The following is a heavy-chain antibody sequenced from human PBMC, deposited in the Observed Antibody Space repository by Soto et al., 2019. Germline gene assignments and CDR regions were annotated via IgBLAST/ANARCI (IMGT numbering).Heavy chain of an antibody. CDR2: IFTGGST. D-gene: IGHD6-19*01. V-gene: IGHV3-53*04. CDR1: GFTVSSNS. J-gene: IGHJ3*02. CDR3: ARDRYSSGWLDAFDI. Sequence: EVQLVESGGGLVQPGGSLRLSCAASGFTVSSNSMSWVRQAPGKGLEWVSVIFTGGSTYYADSVKGRFTISRHSSKNTVYLQMNSLRAEDTAVYYCARDRYSSGWLDAFDIWGQGTMVTVSS.